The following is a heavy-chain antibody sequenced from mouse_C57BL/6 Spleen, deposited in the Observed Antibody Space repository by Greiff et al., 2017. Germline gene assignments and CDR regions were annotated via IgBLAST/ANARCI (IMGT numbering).Heavy chain of an antibody. CDR2: ISSGSSTI. J-gene: IGHJ1*03. CDR3: ARSTVVATRYFDV. V-gene: IGHV5-17*01. D-gene: IGHD1-1*01. CDR1: GFTFSDYG. Sequence: EVKVVESGGGLVKPGGSLKLSCAASGFTFSDYGMHWVRQAPEKGLEWVAYISSGSSTIYYADTVKGRITISRDNAKNTLFLQMTSLRSEDTAMYYCARSTVVATRYFDVWGTGTTVTVSS.